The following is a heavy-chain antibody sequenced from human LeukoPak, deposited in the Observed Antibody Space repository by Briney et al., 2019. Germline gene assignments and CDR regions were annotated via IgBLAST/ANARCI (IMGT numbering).Heavy chain of an antibody. CDR1: GITFSNYG. V-gene: IGHV3-23*01. J-gene: IGHJ4*02. Sequence: GGSLRLSCAVSGITFSNYGMSWVRQAPGKGLEWVAGISRGGGGTYYADSVKGRFTISRDNPKNTLYLQMNTLRAEDTALYFCAKRGDVIRVILVGFHKEAYYFDCWGQGALVTVSS. CDR3: AKRGDVIRVILVGFHKEAYYFDC. D-gene: IGHD3-22*01. CDR2: ISRGGGGT.